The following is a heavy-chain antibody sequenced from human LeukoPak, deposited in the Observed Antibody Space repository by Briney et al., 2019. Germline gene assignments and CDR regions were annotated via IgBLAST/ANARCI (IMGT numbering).Heavy chain of an antibody. D-gene: IGHD3-22*01. CDR2: IWYDGSNK. V-gene: IGHV3-33*06. CDR1: GFTFSSYG. J-gene: IGHJ4*02. CDR3: AKDADFGYDSSGPTPEYYFDY. Sequence: GSLRLPCAASGFTFSSYGMHWVRQAPGKGLEWVAVIWYDGSNKYYADSVKGRFTISRDNSKNTLYLQMNSLRAEDTAVYYCAKDADFGYDSSGPTPEYYFDYWGQGTLVTVSS.